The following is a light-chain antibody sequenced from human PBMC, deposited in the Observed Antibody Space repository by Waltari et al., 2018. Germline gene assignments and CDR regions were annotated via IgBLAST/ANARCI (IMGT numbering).Light chain of an antibody. CDR1: SSDAGGYNY. J-gene: IGLJ1*01. CDR2: DVS. Sequence: QSALTQPASVSGSPGQSITISCTGTSSDAGGYNYVSWYQQHPGKAPKLMIYDVSNRPSGLSNRLSGSKSGNTASLTISGLQAEDEADYYCSSYTSSSTYVFGTGTKVTVL. V-gene: IGLV2-14*01. CDR3: SSYTSSSTYV.